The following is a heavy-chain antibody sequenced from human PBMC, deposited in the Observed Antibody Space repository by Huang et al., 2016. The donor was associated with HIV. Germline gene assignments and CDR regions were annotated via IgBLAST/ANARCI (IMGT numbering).Heavy chain of an antibody. CDR3: ARMAVAGNDAFDI. CDR2: IYTGGST. D-gene: IGHD6-19*01. Sequence: EVQLVESGGGLIQPGGSLRVSCAASGFTVSSSFMSWVRQAPGKGLEWVSVIYTGGSTYYADSVKGRFTISRDNAKNTLYLQMNSLRAEDTAVYYCARMAVAGNDAFDIWGQGTMVTVSS. J-gene: IGHJ3*02. V-gene: IGHV3-53*01. CDR1: GFTVSSSF.